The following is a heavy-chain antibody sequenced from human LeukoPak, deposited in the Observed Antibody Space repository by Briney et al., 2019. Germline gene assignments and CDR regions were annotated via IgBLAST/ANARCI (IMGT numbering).Heavy chain of an antibody. CDR2: IYSGGSA. D-gene: IGHD6-6*01. CDR1: GFTVSSNY. V-gene: IGHV3-66*01. Sequence: GGSLRLSCAVSGFTVSSNYMSWVRQAPGKGLEWVSVIYSGGSAYYTDSVKGRFTFSRDNAKNSLYLQMNSLRAEDTAVYHCTTQYSSSSFSWGQGTRVTVSS. CDR3: TTQYSSSSFS. J-gene: IGHJ5*02.